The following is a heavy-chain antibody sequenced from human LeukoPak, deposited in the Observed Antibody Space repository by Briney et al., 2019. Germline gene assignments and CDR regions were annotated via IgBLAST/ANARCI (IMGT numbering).Heavy chain of an antibody. CDR2: IYTSGST. Sequence: SETLSLTCTVSGGSISSYYWSWIRQPAGKGLEWIGRIYTSGSTNYNPSLKSRVTISVDESKNQFSLKLSSVTAADTAVYYCARDRGYGDYEYYFDYWGQGTLVTVSS. CDR3: ARDRGYGDYEYYFDY. V-gene: IGHV4-4*07. J-gene: IGHJ4*02. CDR1: GGSISSYY. D-gene: IGHD4-17*01.